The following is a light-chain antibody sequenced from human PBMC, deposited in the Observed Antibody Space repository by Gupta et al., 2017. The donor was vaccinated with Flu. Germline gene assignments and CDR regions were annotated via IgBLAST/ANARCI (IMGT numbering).Light chain of an antibody. CDR2: GAP. J-gene: IGKJ4*01. CDR3: LQADSTPQS. V-gene: IGKV1-39*01. Sequence: PSSSSASVADMITVTCPASQRISSYLNWYQQKPGKAPKLLIYGAPSVERGVPSRLSGSGSGTDFTLTISRLQPEDFANYDCLQADSTPQSFGGGTKLEIK. CDR1: QRISSY.